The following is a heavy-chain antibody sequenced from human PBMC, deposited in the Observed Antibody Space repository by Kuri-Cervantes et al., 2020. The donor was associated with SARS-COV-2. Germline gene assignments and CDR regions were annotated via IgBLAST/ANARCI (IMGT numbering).Heavy chain of an antibody. D-gene: IGHD1-26*01. Sequence: GESLKISCAASGFTFSSYAMSWVRQAPGKGLEWVSAISGSGGSTCYADSVKGRFTISRDNSKNTLYLQMNSLRDEDTAVYYCARDQGIVEDWFDPWGQGTLVTVSS. V-gene: IGHV3-23*01. CDR1: GFTFSSYA. CDR3: ARDQGIVEDWFDP. J-gene: IGHJ5*02. CDR2: ISGSGGST.